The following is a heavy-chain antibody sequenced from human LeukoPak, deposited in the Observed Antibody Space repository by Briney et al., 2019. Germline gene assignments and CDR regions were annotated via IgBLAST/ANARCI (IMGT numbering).Heavy chain of an antibody. J-gene: IGHJ4*02. Sequence: GVSLRLFCARSGFTFSSYAMSWLPQAPGGGLECVSAISGSGGSTYYADFGKGRFTISRDNSKNTIYLQMNSLRAEDTAIYYCAKESPPGDFDYWGQGTLVTVSS. CDR3: AKESPPGDFDY. V-gene: IGHV3-23*01. D-gene: IGHD7-27*01. CDR2: ISGSGGST. CDR1: GFTFSSYA.